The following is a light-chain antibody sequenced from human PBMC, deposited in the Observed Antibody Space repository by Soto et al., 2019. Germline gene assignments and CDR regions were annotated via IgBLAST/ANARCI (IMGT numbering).Light chain of an antibody. CDR1: QRVSSD. CDR3: QQRSNWQIP. CDR2: DAS. J-gene: IGKJ5*01. Sequence: DIVFTQSPATLSLSPGERATLSCRASQRVSSDLAWYQQKPGQAPRLLIYDASNRATGIPARFSGSGSGTDFTLPISSLEPEDFAVYYCQQRSNWQIPFGQGTRLEIK. V-gene: IGKV3-11*01.